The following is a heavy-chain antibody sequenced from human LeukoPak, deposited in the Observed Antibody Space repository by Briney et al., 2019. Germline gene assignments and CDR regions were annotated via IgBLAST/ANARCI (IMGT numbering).Heavy chain of an antibody. Sequence: GRSLRLSCAASGFTFSSYAVHWVRQAPGKGLEWVAVISYDGSNKYYADSVKGRFTISRDNSKNTLYLQMNSLRAEDTAVYYCARGAGGSYEPFDYWGQGTLVTVSS. CDR1: GFTFSSYA. CDR3: ARGAGGSYEPFDY. J-gene: IGHJ4*02. CDR2: ISYDGSNK. V-gene: IGHV3-30-3*01. D-gene: IGHD1-26*01.